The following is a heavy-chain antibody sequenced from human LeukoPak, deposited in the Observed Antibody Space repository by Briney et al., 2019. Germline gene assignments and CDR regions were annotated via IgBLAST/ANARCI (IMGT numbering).Heavy chain of an antibody. J-gene: IGHJ4*02. Sequence: AGGSLRLSCAVSGFNLNSYAMHWVRQAPGKGLEWVAVIRHDEANSFYADSVQGRFTISRDTSKKLLYLQMNSLRVEDTAVYYCAKEYTPSSPLGELDSWGQGTLVTVSS. V-gene: IGHV3-30*02. CDR3: AKEYTPSSPLGELDS. CDR1: GFNLNSYA. D-gene: IGHD6-6*01. CDR2: IRHDEANS.